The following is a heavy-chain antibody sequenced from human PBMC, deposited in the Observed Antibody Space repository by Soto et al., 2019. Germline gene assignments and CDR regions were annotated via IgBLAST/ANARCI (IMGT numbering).Heavy chain of an antibody. D-gene: IGHD3-10*01. CDR3: ARVITMVRDTQSWFDP. V-gene: IGHV1-69*02. CDR1: GGTFSSYT. CDR2: IIPILGIA. Sequence: SVKVSCKASGGTFSSYTISWVRQAPGQGLEWMGRIIPILGIANYAQKFQGRVTITADKSTSTAYMELSSLRSEDTAVYYCARVITMVRDTQSWFDPWGQGTLVTVSS. J-gene: IGHJ5*02.